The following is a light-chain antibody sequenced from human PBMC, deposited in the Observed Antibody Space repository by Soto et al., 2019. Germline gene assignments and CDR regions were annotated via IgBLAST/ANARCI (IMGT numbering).Light chain of an antibody. CDR2: GNI. CDR1: SSNIGAHYD. CDR3: QSYDSSLSAYV. Sequence: QLVLTQPPSVSGAPGQRVTISCTGSSSNIGAHYDVHWYQHLPGTAPKLLIYGNINRPSGVPDRFSGSKSGTSASLAITGLQAEDEADYYCQSYDSSLSAYVFGTGTKVTVL. J-gene: IGLJ1*01. V-gene: IGLV1-40*01.